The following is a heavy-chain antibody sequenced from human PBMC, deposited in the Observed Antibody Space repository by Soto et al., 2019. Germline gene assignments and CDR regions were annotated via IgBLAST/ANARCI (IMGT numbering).Heavy chain of an antibody. Sequence: QVQLQESGPGLVKPSETLSLTCTVSGDSITSYYWSWIRQPPGKGQEWLGYIYYTGSTTYNPSLKSRVTISLDTSKNQFSLKLNSVTAADTAVYYCARHAFGSGFYYGMGVWGQGTTVTVSS. CDR2: IYYTGST. D-gene: IGHD3-10*01. CDR1: GDSITSYY. J-gene: IGHJ6*02. CDR3: ARHAFGSGFYYGMGV. V-gene: IGHV4-59*08.